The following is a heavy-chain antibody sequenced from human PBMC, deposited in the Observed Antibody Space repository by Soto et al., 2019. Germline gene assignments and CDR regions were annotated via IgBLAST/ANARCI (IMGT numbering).Heavy chain of an antibody. CDR3: ARDDCISTSCFPYYYYGMDV. J-gene: IGHJ6*02. Sequence: QVQLVESGGGVVQPGRSLRLSCEASGFTFSSYAMHWVRQAPGKGLEWVAVISYDGSNKYYADSVKGRFTISRDNSKNTLYLQMNSLRAEDTAVYYCARDDCISTSCFPYYYYGMDVWGQGTTVTVSS. V-gene: IGHV3-30-3*01. CDR1: GFTFSSYA. D-gene: IGHD2-2*01. CDR2: ISYDGSNK.